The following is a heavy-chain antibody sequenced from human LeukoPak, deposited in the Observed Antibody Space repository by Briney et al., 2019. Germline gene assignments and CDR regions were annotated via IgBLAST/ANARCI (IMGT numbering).Heavy chain of an antibody. CDR1: GDSVSSNSAA. D-gene: IGHD1-14*01. V-gene: IGHV6-1*01. Sequence: SQTLSLTCAISGDSVSSNSAAWNWIRQSPSRGLEWLGRTYYRSKWYNDYAVSVKSRITINPDTSKNQFSLQLNSVSPEDTAVYYCARGDDSGIYYYYYMDVWGKGTTVTVSS. CDR2: TYYRSKWYN. CDR3: ARGDDSGIYYYYYMDV. J-gene: IGHJ6*03.